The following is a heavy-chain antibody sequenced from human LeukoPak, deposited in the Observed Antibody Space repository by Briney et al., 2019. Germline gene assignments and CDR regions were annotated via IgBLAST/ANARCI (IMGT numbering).Heavy chain of an antibody. CDR2: INLSGST. J-gene: IGHJ4*02. D-gene: IGHD2-2*01. CDR1: GGSFSSYC. CDR3: ATGLPAASNYFAY. V-gene: IGHV4-34*01. Sequence: SETLSLTCAVYGGSFSSYCWSWIRQPPGKGLEWIGEINLSGSTNSNPSLKIRVTISVDTSKNQFSLKLSSVPAADTAVYYCATGLPAASNYFAYWGQGTLVTVSS.